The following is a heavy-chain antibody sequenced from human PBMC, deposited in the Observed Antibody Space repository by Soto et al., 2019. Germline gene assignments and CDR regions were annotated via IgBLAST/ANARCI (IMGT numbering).Heavy chain of an antibody. CDR2: ISNSGGST. CDR3: AKDLLRVGPGDAFDI. J-gene: IGHJ3*02. CDR1: GFTFTSYA. D-gene: IGHD2-15*01. Sequence: SGGSLRLSCAGSGFTFTSYAMSWVRQAPGKGLEWVSSISNSGGSTYYADSVKGRFTISRDNSKNTLYLQMNSLRAEDTAVYYCAKDLLRVGPGDAFDIWGQGTMVTVSS. V-gene: IGHV3-23*01.